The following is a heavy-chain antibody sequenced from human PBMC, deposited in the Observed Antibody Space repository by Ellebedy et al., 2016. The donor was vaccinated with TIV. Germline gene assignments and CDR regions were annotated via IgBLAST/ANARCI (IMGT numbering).Heavy chain of an antibody. V-gene: IGHV4-61*03. CDR2: IHYTGST. CDR1: DGSVSNRGYY. J-gene: IGHJ6*02. CDR3: AGGTHYNYGWDV. Sequence: GSLRLXXSVSDGSVSNRGYYWAWLRQPPGKGLEWIGHIHYTGSTDYNPSLKSRLTISVDTSKNHFSLIVTSVTAADTATYFCAGGTHYNYGWDVWGQGTTVIVS.